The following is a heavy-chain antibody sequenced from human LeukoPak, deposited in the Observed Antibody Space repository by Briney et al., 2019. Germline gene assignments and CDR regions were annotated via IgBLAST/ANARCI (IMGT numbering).Heavy chain of an antibody. CDR1: GYTFSDYY. D-gene: IGHD6-19*01. CDR2: INPNSGNT. V-gene: IGHV1-8*02. J-gene: IGHJ4*02. CDR3: AREEGIAVALGY. Sequence: ASVKVSCKASGYTFSDYYIHWVRQAPGQGLEWMGWINPNSGNTGYAQKFQGRVTMTRNTSISTAYMELSSLRSEDTAVYYCAREEGIAVALGYWGQGPLVTVSS.